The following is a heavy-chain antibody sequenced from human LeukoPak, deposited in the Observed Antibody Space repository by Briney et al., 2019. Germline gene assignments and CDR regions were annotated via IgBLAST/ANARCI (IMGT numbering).Heavy chain of an antibody. CDR3: AKDTTPPKAGFDP. Sequence: GGSLRLSCAASGFTFSIYGMHWVRHAPREGLEWVAFIRYDGSNKYYADSVKGRFTISRDNSKNTLYLQMNSLRAEDTAVYYCAKDTTPPKAGFDPWGQGTLVTVSS. CDR1: GFTFSIYG. D-gene: IGHD1-14*01. J-gene: IGHJ5*02. CDR2: IRYDGSNK. V-gene: IGHV3-30*02.